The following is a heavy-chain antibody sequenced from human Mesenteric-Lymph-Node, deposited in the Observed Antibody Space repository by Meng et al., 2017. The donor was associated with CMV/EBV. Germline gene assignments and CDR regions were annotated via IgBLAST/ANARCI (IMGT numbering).Heavy chain of an antibody. D-gene: IGHD5-18*01. CDR3: ARDLEDTTLVPRFDS. Sequence: ASVKVSCKASGGTFSSYAISWVRQAPGQGLEWVGWISTYTGNTNYAQKLQDRVTMTTDTSTTTAYMELRSLRSDDTAVYFCARDLEDTTLVPRFDSWGQGTLVTVSS. CDR2: ISTYTGNT. J-gene: IGHJ4*02. CDR1: GGTFSSYA. V-gene: IGHV1-18*01.